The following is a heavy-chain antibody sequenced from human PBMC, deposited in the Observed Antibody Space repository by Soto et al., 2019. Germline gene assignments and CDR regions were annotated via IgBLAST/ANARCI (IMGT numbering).Heavy chain of an antibody. CDR1: GYTFTSYG. D-gene: IGHD3-22*01. CDR2: IGAYNGNT. J-gene: IGHJ4*02. Sequence: QVQLVQTGAEVKKPGASVKVSCKASGYTFTSYGISWVRQAPGQGLEWMGWIGAYNGNTNYAKKLQGRVTMPTDTSTSTDYIELRSLSSDDTAVYYCARGGQNGYYDSRAMVDYWGQGTLVTVSS. CDR3: ARGGQNGYYDSRAMVDY. V-gene: IGHV1-18*01.